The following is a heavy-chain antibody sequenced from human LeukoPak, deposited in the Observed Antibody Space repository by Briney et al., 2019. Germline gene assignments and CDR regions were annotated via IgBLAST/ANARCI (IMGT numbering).Heavy chain of an antibody. CDR2: FDPEDGET. CDR3: ARGVTARGLYYYMDI. D-gene: IGHD2-21*02. V-gene: IGHV1-24*01. Sequence: ASVKVSCKVSGYTLTELSMHWVRQAPGKGLEWMGGFDPEDGETIYAQKFQGRITMTEDTSTDTAYMELSSLRSEDTAVYSCARGVTARGLYYYMDIWGNGTTVTISS. CDR1: GYTLTELS. J-gene: IGHJ6*03.